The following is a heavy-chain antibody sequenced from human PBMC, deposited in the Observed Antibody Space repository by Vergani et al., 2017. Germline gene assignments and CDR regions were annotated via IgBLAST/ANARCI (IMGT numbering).Heavy chain of an antibody. D-gene: IGHD3-10*01. CDR3: ATRSSGLLLWFGELSGAFDI. Sequence: QVQLVESGGGVVQPGRSLRLSCAASGFTFSSYAMHWVRQAPGKGLEWVAVISYDGSNKYYADSVKGRFTISRDNSKNTLYLQMNSLRAEDTAVYYCATRSSGLLLWFGELSGAFDIWGQGTMVTVSS. V-gene: IGHV3-30*01. J-gene: IGHJ3*02. CDR1: GFTFSSYA. CDR2: ISYDGSNK.